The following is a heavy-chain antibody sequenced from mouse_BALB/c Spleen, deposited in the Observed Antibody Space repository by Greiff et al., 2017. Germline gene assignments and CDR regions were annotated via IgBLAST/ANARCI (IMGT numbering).Heavy chain of an antibody. CDR1: GYTFTSYW. CDR3: TRWYDGYYYAMDY. V-gene: IGHV1-5*01. Sequence: VQLQQSGTVLARPGASVKMSCKASGYTFTSYWMHWVKQRPGQGLEWIGAIYPGNSDTSYNQKFKGKAKLTAVTSTSTAYMELSSLTNEDSAVYYCTRWYDGYYYAMDYWGQGTSVTVSS. CDR2: IYPGNSDT. J-gene: IGHJ4*01. D-gene: IGHD2-14*01.